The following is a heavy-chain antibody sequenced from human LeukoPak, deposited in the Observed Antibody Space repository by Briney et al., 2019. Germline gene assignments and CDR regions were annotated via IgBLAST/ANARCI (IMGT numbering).Heavy chain of an antibody. V-gene: IGHV3-11*04. D-gene: IGHD3-16*01. CDR2: ISSSGSSI. J-gene: IGHJ3*01. CDR1: GFTFSDYY. CDR3: ARRGTPNAFDL. Sequence: GGSLRLSCAASGFTFSDYYMSWIRQAPGKGLEWVSYISSSGSSIYYADSVKGRFTISRDNSKNTMYLQMNNLRAEDTAVYYCARRGTPNAFDLWGQGTMVTVSS.